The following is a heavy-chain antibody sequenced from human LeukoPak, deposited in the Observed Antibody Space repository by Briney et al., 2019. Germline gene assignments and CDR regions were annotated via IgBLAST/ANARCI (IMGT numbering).Heavy chain of an antibody. J-gene: IGHJ4*02. CDR1: GGTFSSYA. CDR2: IIPIFGAA. Sequence: ASVKVSCKASGGTFSSYAISWVRQAPGQGLEWMGGIIPIFGAANYAQKFQGRVTITADESTSTAYMELSSLRSEDTAVYYCARGEVVTYFDYWGQGTLVTVSS. D-gene: IGHD4-23*01. CDR3: ARGEVVTYFDY. V-gene: IGHV1-69*01.